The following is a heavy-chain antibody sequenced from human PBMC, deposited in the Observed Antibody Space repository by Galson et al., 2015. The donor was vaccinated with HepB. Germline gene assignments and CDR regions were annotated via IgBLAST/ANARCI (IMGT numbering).Heavy chain of an antibody. J-gene: IGHJ4*02. CDR2: ISTNTGNP. Sequence: SVKVSCKASGYTFTNYAMNWVRQAPGQGLEWMGWISTNTGNPTYAQGFTGRFVFSLDTSVSTAYLQISSLKAEDTAVYYCARDRGSGGHFFDYWGRGTLVTVSS. CDR1: GYTFTNYA. CDR3: ARDRGSGGHFFDY. V-gene: IGHV7-4-1*02. D-gene: IGHD4-23*01.